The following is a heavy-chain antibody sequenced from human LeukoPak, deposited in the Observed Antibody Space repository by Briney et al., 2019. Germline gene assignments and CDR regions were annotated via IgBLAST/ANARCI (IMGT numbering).Heavy chain of an antibody. CDR1: GFTFSSFW. V-gene: IGHV3-7*01. D-gene: IGHD6-13*01. CDR3: ATTGHSSSWYYFDY. J-gene: IGHJ4*02. CDR2: IKQDGSEK. Sequence: GGSLRLSCAASGFTFSSFWMSWVRQAPGKRLEWVANIKQDGSEKYYIDYVKGRFTISRDNAKMSLDLQMNSLRAEDTALYYCATTGHSSSWYYFDYWGRGTLVTVSS.